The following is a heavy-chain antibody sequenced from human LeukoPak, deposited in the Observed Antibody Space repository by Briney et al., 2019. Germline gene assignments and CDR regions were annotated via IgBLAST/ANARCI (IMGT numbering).Heavy chain of an antibody. V-gene: IGHV3-23*01. CDR2: ISGSGGST. D-gene: IGHD2-15*01. CDR1: GFTFSSYA. CDR3: AKDGSSHVVVENLDY. Sequence: SGGSLRLSCAASGFTFSSYAMSWVRQAPGKGLEWVSAISGSGGSTYYADSVKGRFTISRDNSKNTLYLQMNSLRAEDTAVYYCAKDGSSHVVVENLDYWGQEPWSPSPQ. J-gene: IGHJ4*01.